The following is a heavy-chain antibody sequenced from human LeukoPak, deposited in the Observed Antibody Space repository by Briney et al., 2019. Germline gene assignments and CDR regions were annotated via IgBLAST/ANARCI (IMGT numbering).Heavy chain of an antibody. V-gene: IGHV4-39*07. CDR3: ARDTEIVVVPAAIGWFDP. D-gene: IGHD2-2*01. CDR1: GGSISTSNYY. J-gene: IGHJ5*02. Sequence: SETLSLTCTVSGGSISTSNYYWGWIRQPPGKGLEWIGRIYTSGSTNYNPSLKSRVTMSVDTSKNQFSLKLSSVTAADTAVYYCARDTEIVVVPAAIGWFDPWGQGTLVTVSS. CDR2: IYTSGST.